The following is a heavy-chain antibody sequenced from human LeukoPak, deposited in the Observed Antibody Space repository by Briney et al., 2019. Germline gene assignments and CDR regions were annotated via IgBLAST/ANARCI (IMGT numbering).Heavy chain of an antibody. J-gene: IGHJ4*02. D-gene: IGHD5-12*01. CDR3: ARGVANLAYLDN. CDR2: VYHSGRT. Sequence: SETLSLTCTVSGYSISSGYYWGWIRPPPGKGLEWTGSVYHSGRTYYNPSLKSRVTISVDTSKNQFSLRLTSVTAADTAVYYCARGVANLAYLDNWGRGTLVTVSS. CDR1: GYSISSGYY. V-gene: IGHV4-38-2*02.